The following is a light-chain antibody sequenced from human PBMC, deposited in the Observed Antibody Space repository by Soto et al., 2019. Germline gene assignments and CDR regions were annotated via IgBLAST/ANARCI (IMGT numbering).Light chain of an antibody. CDR3: QQYNSYLRT. Sequence: IQMYQSPSTLSASVGDRVTITCRASQSISSWLAWYQQKPGKAPKLLIYDASSLESGVPSRFSGSGSGTEFTLTISSLQPDDFATYYCQQYNSYLRTFGQGTKVDI. J-gene: IGKJ1*01. CDR1: QSISSW. V-gene: IGKV1-5*01. CDR2: DAS.